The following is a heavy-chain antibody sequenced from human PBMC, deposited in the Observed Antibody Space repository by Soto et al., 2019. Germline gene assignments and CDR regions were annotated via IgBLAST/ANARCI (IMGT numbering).Heavy chain of an antibody. CDR2: ISAYNGDV. J-gene: IGHJ5*02. Sequence: GASVKVSCKASGYTFSSYGISWVRQAPGQGLEWMGWISAYNGDVNYAQNFQGRVTMATDTSTSTAYMELRSLRSDDTAIYYCARDGPLISSRSWLDPWGPGTLVTLSS. CDR3: ARDGPLISSRSWLDP. V-gene: IGHV1-18*04. CDR1: GYTFSSYG. D-gene: IGHD3-16*01.